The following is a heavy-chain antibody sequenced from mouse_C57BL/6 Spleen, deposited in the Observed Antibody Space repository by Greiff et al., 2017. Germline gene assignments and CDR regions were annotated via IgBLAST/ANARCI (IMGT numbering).Heavy chain of an antibody. CDR1: GYTFTSYW. CDR3: ARFGTTVVAPYYCDY. D-gene: IGHD1-1*01. J-gene: IGHJ2*01. Sequence: QVQLQQPGTELVKPGASVKLSCKASGYTFTSYWMHWVKQRPGQGLEWIGNINPSNGGTNYNEKFKSKATLTVDKSSSTAYMQLSSLTSEDSAVYYCARFGTTVVAPYYCDYWGQGTTLTVSS. V-gene: IGHV1-53*01. CDR2: INPSNGGT.